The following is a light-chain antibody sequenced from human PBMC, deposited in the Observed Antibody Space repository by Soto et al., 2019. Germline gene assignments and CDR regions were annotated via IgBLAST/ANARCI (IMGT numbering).Light chain of an antibody. Sequence: QSVLTQPPSASGTPGQRVTISCSGSSSNIGSNYVYWYQQLPGTAPKLLIYSNNQRPSGVPDRFSGSKSGTSASLAISGLRSEDEADYYCAAWDDSLNGHVFGTGTKVTVL. CDR3: AAWDDSLNGHV. V-gene: IGLV1-47*02. CDR2: SNN. CDR1: SSNIGSNY. J-gene: IGLJ1*01.